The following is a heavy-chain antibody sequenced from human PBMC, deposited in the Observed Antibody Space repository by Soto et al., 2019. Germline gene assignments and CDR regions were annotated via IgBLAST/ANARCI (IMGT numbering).Heavy chain of an antibody. CDR3: AIGPFGRGWES. J-gene: IGHJ4*02. CDR2: MSGSTGTT. Sequence: GGSLRLSCAASVFCFSNYCLNWVRPAPGKGLEWVSGMSGSTGTTDYADSVKGRFTISRDNLKNTLYVQMNSLRGEDTAVYYCAIGPFGRGWESWGQGTLVTVS. V-gene: IGHV3-23*01. D-gene: IGHD6-19*01. CDR1: VFCFSNYC.